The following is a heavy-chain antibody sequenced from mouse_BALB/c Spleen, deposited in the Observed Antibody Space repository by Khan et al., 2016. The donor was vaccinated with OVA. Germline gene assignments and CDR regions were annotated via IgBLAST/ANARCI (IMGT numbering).Heavy chain of an antibody. Sequence: VQLVESGPGLVAPSQSLSITCTVSGFSLTSYGVHWVRQPPGKGLEWLGVIWAGGSTNYNSALMSRLGISKDNSKSQVFLKMNSLQTDDTAMYCCARGDGYYEDAMDYWGQGTSVTVSS. CDR2: IWAGGST. J-gene: IGHJ4*01. D-gene: IGHD2-3*01. CDR3: ARGDGYYEDAMDY. CDR1: GFSLTSYG. V-gene: IGHV2-9*02.